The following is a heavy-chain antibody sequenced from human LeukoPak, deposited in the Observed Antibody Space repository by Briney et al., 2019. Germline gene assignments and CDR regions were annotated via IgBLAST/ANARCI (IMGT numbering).Heavy chain of an antibody. D-gene: IGHD6-19*01. CDR1: GFTFSSYG. V-gene: IGHV3-33*01. CDR3: ARASDSGWSYFDY. J-gene: IGHJ4*02. Sequence: GGSLRLSCAASGFTFSSYGMHWVRQAPGKGLEWVAVIWYDGSNKYYADSVKGRFTISRDNSKNTVYLQMNSLRAEDTAVYYCARASDSGWSYFDYWGQGTLVTVSS. CDR2: IWYDGSNK.